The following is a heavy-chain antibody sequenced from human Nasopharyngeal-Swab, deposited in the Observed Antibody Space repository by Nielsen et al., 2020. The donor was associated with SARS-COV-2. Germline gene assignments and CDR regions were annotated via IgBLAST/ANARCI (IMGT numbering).Heavy chain of an antibody. CDR3: ASRIRPYYGSGSYSYHYGMDV. CDR1: GCTFTGYG. Sequence: ASVKVSCKASGCTFTGYGISWVRQAPGQGLEWMGWISAYNGNTNYAQKLQGRVTMTTDTSTSTAYMELRSLRSDDTAVYYCASRIRPYYGSGSYSYHYGMDVWGQGTTVTVSS. J-gene: IGHJ6*02. CDR2: ISAYNGNT. D-gene: IGHD3-10*01. V-gene: IGHV1-18*01.